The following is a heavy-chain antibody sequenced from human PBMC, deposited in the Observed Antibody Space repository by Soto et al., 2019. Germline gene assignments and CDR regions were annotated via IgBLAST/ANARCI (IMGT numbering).Heavy chain of an antibody. CDR1: GGSLSAYY. V-gene: IGHV4-34*01. Sequence: SETLSLTCAVYGGSLSAYYWSWMRQAPGKELEWIGDIDHSGSTNYNPSLKSRVTISVDTSKNQFSLKLSSVTAADTAVYYCARGLIKQPDYYYYYYMDVWGKGTTVTVSS. CDR2: IDHSGST. J-gene: IGHJ6*03. CDR3: ARGLIKQPDYYYYYYMDV. D-gene: IGHD1-1*01.